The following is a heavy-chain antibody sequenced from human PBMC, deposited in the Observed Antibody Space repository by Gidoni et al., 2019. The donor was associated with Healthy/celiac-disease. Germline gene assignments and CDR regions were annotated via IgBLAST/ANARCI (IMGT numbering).Heavy chain of an antibody. CDR1: GFTFSSYA. Sequence: EVQLLESGGGLVQPGGSLRLSCAASGFTFSSYAMSWVRQAPGKGLEWFSAISGSGGSTYYADSVKGRFTISRDNSKNTLYLQMNSLRAEDTAVYYCAGAAYYDFWSGPSGAFDIWGQGTMVTVSS. CDR3: AGAAYYDFWSGPSGAFDI. V-gene: IGHV3-23*01. CDR2: ISGSGGST. J-gene: IGHJ3*02. D-gene: IGHD3-3*01.